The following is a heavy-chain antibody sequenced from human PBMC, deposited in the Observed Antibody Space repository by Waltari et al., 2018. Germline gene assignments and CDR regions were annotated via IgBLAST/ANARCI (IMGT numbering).Heavy chain of an antibody. D-gene: IGHD1-26*01. CDR2: IYYSGST. CDR3: ARGVVGATTIFDY. J-gene: IGHJ4*02. Sequence: QLQLQESGPGLVKPSETLSLTCTVSGGSISSHYWSWIRQPPGKGLEWIWYIYYSGSTNDNASLKSRVTISVDTSKNQFSLKLSSVTAADTAVYYCARGVVGATTIFDYWGQGTLVTVSS. V-gene: IGHV4-59*11. CDR1: GGSISSHY.